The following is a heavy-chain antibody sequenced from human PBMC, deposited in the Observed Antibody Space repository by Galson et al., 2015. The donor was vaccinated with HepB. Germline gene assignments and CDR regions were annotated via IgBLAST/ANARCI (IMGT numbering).Heavy chain of an antibody. J-gene: IGHJ6*03. CDR3: ARDESYSSSWYSNYYYYYMDV. D-gene: IGHD6-13*01. Sequence: SVKVSCKASGYTFTSYAMHWVRQAPGQRLEWMGWINAGNGNTKYSQKFQGRVTITRDTSASTAYMELSSLRSEDTAVYYCARDESYSSSWYSNYYYYYMDVWGKGTTATVSS. CDR1: GYTFTSYA. V-gene: IGHV1-3*01. CDR2: INAGNGNT.